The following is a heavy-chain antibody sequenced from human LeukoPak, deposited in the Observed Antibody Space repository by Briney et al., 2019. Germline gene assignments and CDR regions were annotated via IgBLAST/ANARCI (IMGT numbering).Heavy chain of an antibody. J-gene: IGHJ1*01. CDR3: ARRGYSSSWYGEYSQH. CDR2: INPNSGGT. CDR1: GYTFTGYY. Sequence: ASVKVSFKASGYTFTGYYMHWVRQAPGQGLEWMGWINPNSGGTNYAQKFQGRVTMTRDTSISTAYMELSRLRSDDTAVYYCARRGYSSSWYGEYSQHWGQGTLVTVSS. D-gene: IGHD6-13*01. V-gene: IGHV1-2*02.